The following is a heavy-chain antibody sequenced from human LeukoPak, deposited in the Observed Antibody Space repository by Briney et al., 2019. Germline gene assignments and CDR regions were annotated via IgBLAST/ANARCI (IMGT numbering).Heavy chain of an antibody. J-gene: IGHJ4*02. Sequence: ASVKVSCKASGGTFSSYAISWVRQAPGQGLEWMGRIIPIFGTANYAQKFQGRVTITTDESTSTAYMELSSLRSEDTAVYYCARDRIKYCSGGSCHSHFDYWGQGALVTVSS. CDR1: GGTFSSYA. V-gene: IGHV1-69*05. D-gene: IGHD2-15*01. CDR2: IIPIFGTA. CDR3: ARDRIKYCSGGSCHSHFDY.